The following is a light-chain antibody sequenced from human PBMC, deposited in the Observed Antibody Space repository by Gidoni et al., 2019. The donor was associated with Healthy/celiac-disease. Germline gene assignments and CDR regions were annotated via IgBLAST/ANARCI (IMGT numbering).Light chain of an antibody. CDR2: GAS. V-gene: IGKV3-20*01. Sequence: EIVLTQSTGTLSLSPGERATLSCRASQSVSSSYLAWYQQKPGQAPRLLIYGASSRATGIPDRFSGSGSGPDFTLTISRLEPEDFAVYYCQQYGSSPRTFXQXTKVXIK. J-gene: IGKJ1*01. CDR3: QQYGSSPRT. CDR1: QSVSSSY.